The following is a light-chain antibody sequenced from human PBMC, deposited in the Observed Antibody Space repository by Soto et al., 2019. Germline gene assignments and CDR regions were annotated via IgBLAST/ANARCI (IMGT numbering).Light chain of an antibody. CDR1: SSDVGGYNY. CDR3: SSYAASNNLGV. V-gene: IGLV2-8*01. CDR2: DVS. J-gene: IGLJ2*01. Sequence: QSALTQPPSASGSPGQSVTISCIGTSSDVGGYNYVSWYQQHPGKAPKLMIYDVSKRPSGVPDRFSGSKSGNTASLTVSGLQAEDEADYYCSSYAASNNLGVVGGGTKLTVL.